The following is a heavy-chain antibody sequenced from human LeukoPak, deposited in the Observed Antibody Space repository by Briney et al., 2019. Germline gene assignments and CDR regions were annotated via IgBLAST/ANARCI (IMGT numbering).Heavy chain of an antibody. Sequence: SVKVSCKASGGTFISYAISWVRQAPGQGIEWLGGIIPLFGTAGYAQKLQGRGTITKDEATRTVYMELNRLTYEDTAVYYCARDVHGDYGSGWFDPWGQGTLVSVSS. CDR1: GGTFISYA. J-gene: IGHJ5*02. V-gene: IGHV1-69*05. CDR3: ARDVHGDYGSGWFDP. D-gene: IGHD4-17*01. CDR2: IIPLFGTA.